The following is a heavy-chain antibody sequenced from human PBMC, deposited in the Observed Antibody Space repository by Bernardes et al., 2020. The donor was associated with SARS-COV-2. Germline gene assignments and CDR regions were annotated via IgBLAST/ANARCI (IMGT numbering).Heavy chain of an antibody. CDR3: ARDLRQLWLLLGFDY. Sequence: GGSLRLCCAASGFTFSSYAMHWVRQAPGKGLEWVAVISYDGSNKYYADSVKGRFTISRDNSKNTLYLQMNSLRAEDTAVYYCARDLRQLWLLLGFDYWGQGTLVTVSS. CDR2: ISYDGSNK. V-gene: IGHV3-30*01. CDR1: GFTFSSYA. D-gene: IGHD5-18*01. J-gene: IGHJ4*02.